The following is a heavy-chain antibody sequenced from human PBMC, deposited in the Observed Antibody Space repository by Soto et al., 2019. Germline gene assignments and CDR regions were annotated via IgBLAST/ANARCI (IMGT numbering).Heavy chain of an antibody. Sequence: QVQLVQSGAEVKKPGASVKVSCKASGYTFTNYDINWVRQATGQGLEWMGWMNPNGGNTGYAQKFQGRVTMTRNTSISTAYMELSSLRSEDTAVYYCARARSSSWPRDYRGQGTLVTVSS. CDR3: ARARSSSWPRDY. D-gene: IGHD6-13*01. J-gene: IGHJ4*02. CDR1: GYTFTNYD. V-gene: IGHV1-8*01. CDR2: MNPNGGNT.